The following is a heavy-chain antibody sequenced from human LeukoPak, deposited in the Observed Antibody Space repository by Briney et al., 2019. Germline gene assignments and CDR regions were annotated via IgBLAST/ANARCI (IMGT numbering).Heavy chain of an antibody. J-gene: IGHJ1*01. Sequence: PSETLSLTCTVSGGSISSSSYYWGWIRQPPGKGLEWIGSIYYSGSTYYNPSLKSRVTISVDTSKNQFSLKPSSVTAADTAVYYCARGNRILPKCSSTSCYRRFAEYFQHWGQGTLVTVSS. CDR1: GGSISSSSYY. D-gene: IGHD2-2*01. V-gene: IGHV4-39*07. CDR3: ARGNRILPKCSSTSCYRRFAEYFQH. CDR2: IYYSGST.